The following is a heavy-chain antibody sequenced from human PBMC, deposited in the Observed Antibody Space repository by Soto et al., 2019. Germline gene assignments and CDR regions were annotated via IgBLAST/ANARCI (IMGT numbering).Heavy chain of an antibody. CDR2: ISARNGDT. CDR1: GYTFTTYG. CDR3: ARAQLLPNPAADF. D-gene: IGHD3-10*01. V-gene: IGHV1-18*04. Sequence: ASVKVSCKASGYTFTTYGLIWVRQAPGQHLEWLGWISARNGDTSYAQGFQGRVTLTTDTSTSTAYMELMTLRSDDTAVYFCARAQLLPNPAADFWGQGTLVTVSS. J-gene: IGHJ4*02.